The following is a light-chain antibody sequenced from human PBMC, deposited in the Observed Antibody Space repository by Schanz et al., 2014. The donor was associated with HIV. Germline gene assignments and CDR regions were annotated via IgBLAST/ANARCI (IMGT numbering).Light chain of an antibody. CDR2: GNN. J-gene: IGLJ3*02. CDR1: SSNIGAGYD. CDR3: QSYDSSLSGV. Sequence: QSVLTQPPSVSGAPGQGITISCTGTSSNIGAGYDVHWYQHLPGRAPKLLIYGNNNRPSGVPDRFSGSKSGTSASLAITGLQAEDEADYYCQSYDSSLSGVFGGGTKLTVL. V-gene: IGLV1-40*01.